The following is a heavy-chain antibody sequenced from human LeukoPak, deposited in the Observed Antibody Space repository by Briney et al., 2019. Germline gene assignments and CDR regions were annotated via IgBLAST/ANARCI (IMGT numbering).Heavy chain of an antibody. CDR1: GGSISSYY. Sequence: SETLSLTCTVSGGSISSYYWSWIRQPPGKGLEWIGYIYYSGSTNYNPSLKSRVTISVDTSKNQFSLKLSSVTAADTAMYYCARDYYDILTGYAWFDPWGQGTLVTVSS. CDR3: ARDYYDILTGYAWFDP. D-gene: IGHD3-9*01. J-gene: IGHJ5*02. V-gene: IGHV4-59*01. CDR2: IYYSGST.